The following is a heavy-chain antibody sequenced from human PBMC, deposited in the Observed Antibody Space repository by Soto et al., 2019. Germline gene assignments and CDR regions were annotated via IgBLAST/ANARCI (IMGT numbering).Heavy chain of an antibody. CDR2: ISGSGGST. Sequence: GGSLRLSCAASGFTFSSYAMSWVRQAPGKGLEWVSAISGSGGSTYYADSVKGRFTISRDNSKNTLYLQMNSLRAEDMAVYYCAKAKGDFDFWSGYYKGALDYWGQGTLVTVSS. CDR3: AKAKGDFDFWSGYYKGALDY. CDR1: GFTFSSYA. D-gene: IGHD3-3*01. V-gene: IGHV3-23*01. J-gene: IGHJ4*02.